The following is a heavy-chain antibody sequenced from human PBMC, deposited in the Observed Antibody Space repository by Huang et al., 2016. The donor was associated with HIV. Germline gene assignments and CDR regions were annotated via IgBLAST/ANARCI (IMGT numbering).Heavy chain of an antibody. CDR3: ARGVPALGIRGRYYFDS. V-gene: IGHV1-18*04. J-gene: IGHJ4*02. Sequence: QVHLVQSGAEVKKPGASVRVSCKTSGYNFVSYTIAWVRQAPGQGLEWMGWISEYSGNRNDAQNVQVRVSMTTDRSTSTAYMELRSLRPDDTAVYYCARGVPALGIRGRYYFDSWGQGTLVTVSS. CDR2: ISEYSGNR. D-gene: IGHD7-27*01. CDR1: GYNFVSYT.